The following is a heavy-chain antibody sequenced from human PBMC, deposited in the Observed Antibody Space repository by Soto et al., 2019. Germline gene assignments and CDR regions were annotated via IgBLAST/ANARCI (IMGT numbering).Heavy chain of an antibody. Sequence: GGSLRLSCAASGFTFSSYAMSWVRQAPGKGLEWVSAISGSGGSTYYADSVKGRFTISRDNSKNTLYLQMNSLRAEDTAVYYCARGRRVAGYYYYGMDVWVQGTTVTVSS. V-gene: IGHV3-23*01. CDR1: GFTFSSYA. D-gene: IGHD2-15*01. CDR2: ISGSGGST. J-gene: IGHJ6*02. CDR3: ARGRRVAGYYYYGMDV.